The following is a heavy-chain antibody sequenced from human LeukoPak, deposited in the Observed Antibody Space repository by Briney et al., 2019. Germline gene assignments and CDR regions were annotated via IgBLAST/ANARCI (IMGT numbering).Heavy chain of an antibody. D-gene: IGHD3-10*01. Sequence: PSETLSLTCAVYGGSFSGYYWSWIRQPPGKGLEGIGEINHSGSTNYNPSLKSRVIISADTSKNQFSLTLSSVTAADTAVYYCARPMVRGVIILGYWGQGTLVTVSS. J-gene: IGHJ4*02. CDR2: INHSGST. CDR3: ARPMVRGVIILGY. CDR1: GGSFSGYY. V-gene: IGHV4-34*01.